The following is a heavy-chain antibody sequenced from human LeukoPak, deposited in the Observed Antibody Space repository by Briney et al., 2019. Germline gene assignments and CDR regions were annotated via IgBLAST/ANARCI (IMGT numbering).Heavy chain of an antibody. J-gene: IGHJ4*02. CDR3: ARAMITFGGVIVPCDY. CDR1: GFTFSSYA. V-gene: IGHV3-30-3*01. D-gene: IGHD3-16*02. Sequence: GGSLRLSCAASGFTFSSYAMHWVRQAPGKGLERVAVISYDGSNKYYADSVKGRFTISRDNSKNTLYLQMNSLRAEDTAVYYCARAMITFGGVIVPCDYWGQGTLVTVSS. CDR2: ISYDGSNK.